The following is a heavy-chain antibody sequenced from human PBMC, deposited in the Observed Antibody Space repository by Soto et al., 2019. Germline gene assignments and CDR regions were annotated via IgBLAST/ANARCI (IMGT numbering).Heavy chain of an antibody. V-gene: IGHV3-15*07. D-gene: IGHD6-13*01. CDR3: TTDPGPYSSPY. CDR2: IKSKTDGVPT. J-gene: IGHJ4*02. Sequence: RGSLRLSCAASGFTFNNAWMNWVRQAPGKGLEWVGRIKSKTDGVPTDYAASVKGRFTISRDDSKNTLYLQMNSLKTEDTAVYFCTTDPGPYSSPYWGQGTLVTVSS. CDR1: GFTFNNAW.